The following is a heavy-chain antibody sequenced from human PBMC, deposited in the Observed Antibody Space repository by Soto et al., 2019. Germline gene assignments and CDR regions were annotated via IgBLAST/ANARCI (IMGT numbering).Heavy chain of an antibody. CDR1: GGDISTYY. CDR2: IYSSGST. CDR3: ARGQRFSAWFDP. V-gene: IGHV4-4*07. Sequence: QVQLQESGPGLVKPSETLSLTCTVSGGDISTYYWTWIRQPAGKGLEWIGRIYSSGSTKYNPSLKRRVTMSLDTSENQFSLRLSSVTAADTAVYYCARGQRFSAWFDPWGQGTLVTVSS. D-gene: IGHD3-3*01. J-gene: IGHJ5*02.